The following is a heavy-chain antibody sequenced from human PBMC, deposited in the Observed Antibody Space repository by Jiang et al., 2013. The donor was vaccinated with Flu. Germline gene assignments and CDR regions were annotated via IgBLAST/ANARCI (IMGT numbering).Heavy chain of an antibody. J-gene: IGHJ4*02. D-gene: IGHD3-16*01. CDR2: FDPEDGET. V-gene: IGHV1-24*01. CDR3: ATGLRLGELYDGYFDY. Sequence: SGAEVKKPGASVKVSCKVSGYTLTELSMHWVRQAPGKGLEWMGGFDPEDGETIYAQKFQGRVTMTEDTSTDTAYMELSSLRSEDTAVYYCATGLRLGELYDGYFDYWGQGTLVTVSS. CDR1: GYTLTELS.